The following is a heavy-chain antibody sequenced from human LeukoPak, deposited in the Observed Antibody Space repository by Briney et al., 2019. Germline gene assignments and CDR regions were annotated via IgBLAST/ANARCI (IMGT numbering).Heavy chain of an antibody. D-gene: IGHD3/OR15-3a*01. J-gene: IGHJ4*02. CDR2: ISGSGNDI. CDR3: GTHAGRTGSDD. V-gene: IGHV3-11*01. CDR1: GFIFSGYY. Sequence: GGSLRLSCATSGFIFSGYYMSWIRQAPGKGLEWVSYISGSGNDISYADSVKGRFTISRDNAKGSLYLQMNSLRAADAAVYYCGTHAGRTGSDDWGQGTLVTVSS.